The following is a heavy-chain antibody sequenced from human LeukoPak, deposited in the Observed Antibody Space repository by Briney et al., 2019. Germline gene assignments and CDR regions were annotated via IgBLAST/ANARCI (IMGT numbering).Heavy chain of an antibody. CDR3: ARDSATVVIRSNWFDP. V-gene: IGHV3-21*01. CDR2: ITSGSGYI. J-gene: IGHJ5*02. CDR1: GFTFSTYT. Sequence: GGSLRLSCAASGFTFSTYTMNWVRQAPGKGLEWVSSITSGSGYIYYADSVKGRFTVSRDNAKNSLYLQMNSLGAEDTAVYYCARDSATVVIRSNWFDPWGQGTLVTVSS. D-gene: IGHD4-23*01.